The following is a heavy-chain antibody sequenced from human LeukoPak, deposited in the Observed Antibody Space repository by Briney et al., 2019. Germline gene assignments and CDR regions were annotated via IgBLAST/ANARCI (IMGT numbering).Heavy chain of an antibody. D-gene: IGHD3-22*01. CDR3: AGRAPYYYDSSGYGDY. J-gene: IGHJ4*02. CDR1: GGSFSGYY. Sequence: SETLSLTCAVYGGSFSGYYWSWIRQPPGKGLEWIGEINHSGSTNYNPSLKSRATISVDTSKNQFSLKLSSVTAADTAVYYCAGRAPYYYDSSGYGDYWGQGTLVAVSS. CDR2: INHSGST. V-gene: IGHV4-34*01.